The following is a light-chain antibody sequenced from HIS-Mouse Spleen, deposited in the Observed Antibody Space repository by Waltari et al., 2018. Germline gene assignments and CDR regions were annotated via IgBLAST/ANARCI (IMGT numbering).Light chain of an antibody. J-gene: IGLJ3*02. CDR2: RNN. CDR3: AAWDDSLSGWV. V-gene: IGLV1-47*01. Sequence: PGQRVTISCSGSSSNIGSNYVYWYQQLPGTAPKLLIYRNNQRPSGVPDRFSGSKSGTSASLASSGLRSEDEADYYCAAWDDSLSGWVFGGGTKLTVL. CDR1: SSNIGSNY.